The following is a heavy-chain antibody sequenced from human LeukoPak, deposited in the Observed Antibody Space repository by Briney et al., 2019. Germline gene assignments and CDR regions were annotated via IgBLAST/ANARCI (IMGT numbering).Heavy chain of an antibody. CDR2: MNPNCGNT. Sequence: ASVKVSCKASGYTFTSYDINWVRQATGQGLEWMGWMNPNCGNTGYAQKFQGRVTMTRNTSISTAYMELSSLRSEDTAVYYCARTRITIFGVVIIHYYGMDVWGQGTTVTVSS. J-gene: IGHJ6*02. D-gene: IGHD3-3*01. CDR3: ARTRITIFGVVIIHYYGMDV. CDR1: GYTFTSYD. V-gene: IGHV1-8*01.